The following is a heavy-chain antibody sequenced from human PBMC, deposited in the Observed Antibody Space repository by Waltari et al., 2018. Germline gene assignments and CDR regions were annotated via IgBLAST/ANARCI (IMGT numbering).Heavy chain of an antibody. CDR2: ISSSSSTI. J-gene: IGHJ3*02. V-gene: IGHV3-48*04. CDR1: GFTFSSYS. CDR3: ARDSYSDAFDI. D-gene: IGHD1-26*01. Sequence: EVQLVESGGGLVQPGGSLRLSCAASGFTFSSYSMHWVRQAPGKGLEWVSYISSSSSTIYYADSVKGRFTISRDNAKNSLYLQMNSLRAEDTAVYYCARDSYSDAFDIWGQGTMVTVSS.